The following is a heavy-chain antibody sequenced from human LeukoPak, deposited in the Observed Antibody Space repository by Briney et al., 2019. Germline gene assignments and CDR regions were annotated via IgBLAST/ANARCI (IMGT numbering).Heavy chain of an antibody. CDR2: LHYSGST. CDR3: ARGYFNSSGYSNAFDI. V-gene: IGHV4-59*01. CDR1: GASISSSY. D-gene: IGHD6-19*01. J-gene: IGHJ3*02. Sequence: SETLSLTFTVSGASISSSYCSWFRQPPGKGLDWIAYLHYSGSTNYNPSLKSRVATSVDTAKNQFSLQLSSVAAAETAVYYCARGYFNSSGYSNAFDIWGQGTMVTVSS.